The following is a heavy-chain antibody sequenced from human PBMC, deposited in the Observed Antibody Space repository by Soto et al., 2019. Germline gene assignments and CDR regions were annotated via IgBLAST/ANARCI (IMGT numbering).Heavy chain of an antibody. J-gene: IGHJ5*02. CDR2: ISGSGGST. V-gene: IGHV3-23*01. D-gene: IGHD2-2*02. CDR3: AKDRGSGSTSWYNGWFDP. CDR1: GFTFSSYA. Sequence: EVQLLDSGGGLVQPGGSLRLSCVASGFTFSSYAMTWVRQAPGKGLEWVSVISGSGGSTYYADSVKGRFTISRDNSKNTWYLQMNSLRAEDTAVYYCAKDRGSGSTSWYNGWFDPWGQGTLVTVSS.